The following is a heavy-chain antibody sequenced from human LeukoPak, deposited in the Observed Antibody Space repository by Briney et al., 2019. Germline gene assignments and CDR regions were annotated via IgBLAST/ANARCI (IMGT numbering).Heavy chain of an antibody. J-gene: IGHJ2*01. Sequence: LAGGSLRLSCAVSGIIFSSYSMNWVRKAPGKGLEWVSYISSSGSTIYYADSVKGRFTISRDNAKNSLYLQMNSLRAEDTAVYYCAKTSEGWYFDLWGRGTLVTVSS. CDR2: ISSSGSTI. CDR1: GIIFSSYS. V-gene: IGHV3-48*01. D-gene: IGHD6-6*01. CDR3: AKTSEGWYFDL.